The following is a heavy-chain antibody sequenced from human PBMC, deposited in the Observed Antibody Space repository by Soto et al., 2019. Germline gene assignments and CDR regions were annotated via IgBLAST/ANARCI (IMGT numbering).Heavy chain of an antibody. Sequence: GGSLRLSCAASGFTFSSYGMHWVRQAPGKGLEWVAVISYDGSNKYYADSVKGRFTISRDNSKNTLYLQMNGLRAEDTAVYYCAKEDTAMVNYYYGMDVWGQGTTVTVSS. V-gene: IGHV3-30*18. D-gene: IGHD5-18*01. J-gene: IGHJ6*02. CDR3: AKEDTAMVNYYYGMDV. CDR2: ISYDGSNK. CDR1: GFTFSSYG.